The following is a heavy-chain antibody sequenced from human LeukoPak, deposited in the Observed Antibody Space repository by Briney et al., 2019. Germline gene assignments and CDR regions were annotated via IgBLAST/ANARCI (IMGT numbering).Heavy chain of an antibody. Sequence: ASVKVSCKESGYTFIGYYIHWLRQAPGQGLEWMGWINPNSGGTNYAQKFQGRVTMTRGTSISTAYMELSRLRSDDTAVYYCARDTIFGVVSYYYYYMDVWGKGTTVTVSS. CDR1: GYTFIGYY. V-gene: IGHV1-2*02. CDR3: ARDTIFGVVSYYYYYMDV. J-gene: IGHJ6*03. D-gene: IGHD3-3*01. CDR2: INPNSGGT.